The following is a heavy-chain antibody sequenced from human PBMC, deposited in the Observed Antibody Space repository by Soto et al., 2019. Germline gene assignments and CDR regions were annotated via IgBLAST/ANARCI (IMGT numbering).Heavy chain of an antibody. J-gene: IGHJ4*02. CDR3: ARHPGYDDSSGYFDY. D-gene: IGHD3-22*01. V-gene: IGHV3-33*01. CDR2: IWYDGSNK. Sequence: GGSLRLSCAASGFTFSSYGMHWVRQAPGKGLEWVAVIWYDGSNKYYADSVKGRFTISRDNSKNTLYLQMNSLRAEDTAVYYCARHPGYDDSSGYFDYWGQGTLVTVSS. CDR1: GFTFSSYG.